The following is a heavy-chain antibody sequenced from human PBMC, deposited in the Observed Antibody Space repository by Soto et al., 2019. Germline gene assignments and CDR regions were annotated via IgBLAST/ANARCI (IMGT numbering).Heavy chain of an antibody. Sequence: PSETLSLTCTVSGGSISSYYWSWIRQPPGKGLEWIGYIYYSGSTNYNPSLKSRVTISVDTSKNQFSLKLSSVTAADTAVYYCARVKAVRGVIISNWFDPWGQGTLVTVSS. CDR3: ARVKAVRGVIISNWFDP. CDR2: IYYSGST. J-gene: IGHJ5*02. V-gene: IGHV4-59*01. CDR1: GGSISSYY. D-gene: IGHD3-10*01.